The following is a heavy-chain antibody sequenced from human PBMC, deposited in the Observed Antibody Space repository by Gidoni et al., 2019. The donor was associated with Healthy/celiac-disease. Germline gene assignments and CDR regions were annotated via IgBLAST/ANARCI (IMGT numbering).Heavy chain of an antibody. J-gene: IGHJ4*02. Sequence: QVQLQESGPGLVKPSETLSLTCPVSGGSISSGGYYWSWIRQHPGKGLEWIGYIYYSGSTYYNPSLKSRVTISVDTSKNQFSLKLSSVSVADTAVYYCAPHIEGANYFDYWGQGTLVTVSS. V-gene: IGHV4-31*03. CDR1: GGSISSGGYY. CDR2: IYYSGST. D-gene: IGHD1-26*01. CDR3: APHIEGANYFDY.